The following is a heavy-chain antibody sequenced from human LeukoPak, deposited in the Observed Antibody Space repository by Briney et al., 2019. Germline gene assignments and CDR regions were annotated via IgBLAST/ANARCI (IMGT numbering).Heavy chain of an antibody. CDR1: GFTFDDYG. D-gene: IGHD1-26*01. J-gene: IGHJ6*03. Sequence: GGSLRLSCAASGFTFDDYGMSWVRQAPGKGLEWVSGINWNGGSTGYADSVKGRFTISRDNAKNSLYLQTNSLRAEDTALYYCASSLGGSYFEYYMDVWGKGTTVTVSS. V-gene: IGHV3-20*04. CDR3: ASSLGGSYFEYYMDV. CDR2: INWNGGST.